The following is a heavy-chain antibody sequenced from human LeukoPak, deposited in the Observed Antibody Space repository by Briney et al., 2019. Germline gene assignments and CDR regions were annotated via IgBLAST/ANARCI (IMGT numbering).Heavy chain of an antibody. V-gene: IGHV4-39*01. CDR3: ARAPMYYYDSSGYHTRYAFDI. CDR1: GGSISSSSYY. D-gene: IGHD3-22*01. J-gene: IGHJ3*02. Sequence: SETLSLTCTVSGGSISSSSYYWGWIRQPPGKGLEWIGSIYYSGSTYYNPSLKSRVTISVDTSKNQFSLKLSSVTAADTAVYYCARAPMYYYDSSGYHTRYAFDIWGQGTMVTVSS. CDR2: IYYSGST.